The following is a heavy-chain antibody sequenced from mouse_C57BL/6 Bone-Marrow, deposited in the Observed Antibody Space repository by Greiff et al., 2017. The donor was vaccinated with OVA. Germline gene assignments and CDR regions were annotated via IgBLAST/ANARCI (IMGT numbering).Heavy chain of an antibody. CDR1: GYAFTNYL. CDR3: ARLTTVVATDYFDY. D-gene: IGHD1-1*01. V-gene: IGHV1-54*01. CDR2: INPGSGGT. J-gene: IGHJ2*01. Sequence: QVQLQQSGAELVRPGTSVKVSCKASGYAFTNYLIEWVKQRPGQGLEWIGVINPGSGGTNYNEKFKGKATLTADKSSSTAYMQLSSLTSEDSAVYFCARLTTVVATDYFDYWGQGTTLTVSS.